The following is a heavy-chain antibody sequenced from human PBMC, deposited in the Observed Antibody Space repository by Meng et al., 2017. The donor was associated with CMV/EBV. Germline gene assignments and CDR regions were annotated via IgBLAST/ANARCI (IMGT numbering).Heavy chain of an antibody. V-gene: IGHV1-18*01. D-gene: IGHD2-2*01. CDR1: GYTFTSYG. Sequence: ASVKVSCKASGYTFTSYGISWVRQAPGQGLEWMGWISAYNGNTNYAQKLQGRVTMTTDTSTSTAYMELRSLRSEDTAVYYCARADSFSPGYCSSTSCYYYGMDVWGQGTTVTVSS. J-gene: IGHJ6*02. CDR2: ISAYNGNT. CDR3: ARADSFSPGYCSSTSCYYYGMDV.